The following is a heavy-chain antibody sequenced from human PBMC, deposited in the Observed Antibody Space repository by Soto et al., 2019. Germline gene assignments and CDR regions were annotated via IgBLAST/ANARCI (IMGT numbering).Heavy chain of an antibody. CDR3: ARRRWLQLRNSFDY. CDR1: GGSFSGYY. CDR2: INHSGST. J-gene: IGHJ4*02. Sequence: QVQLQQWGAGLLKPSETLSLTCAVYGGSFSGYYWSWIRQPPGKGLEWIGEINHSGSTNYNPSLQSRVTISVDTSKNQFSLKLSSVTAADTAVYYCARRRWLQLRNSFDYWGQGTLVTVSS. V-gene: IGHV4-34*01. D-gene: IGHD5-12*01.